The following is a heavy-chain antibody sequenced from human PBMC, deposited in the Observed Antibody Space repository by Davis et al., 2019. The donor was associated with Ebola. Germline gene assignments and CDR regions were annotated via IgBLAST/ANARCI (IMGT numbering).Heavy chain of an antibody. CDR2: MNPNSGNT. Sequence: ASVKVSCKASGGTFSSYAISWVRQAPGQGLEWMGWMNPNSGNTGYAQRFQGRVSMTRNTSISTAYMELSSLTSEDTAVYYCAREMSYGCFDIWGQGTMVTVSS. V-gene: IGHV1-8*02. J-gene: IGHJ3*02. CDR1: GGTFSSYA. D-gene: IGHD5-18*01. CDR3: AREMSYGCFDI.